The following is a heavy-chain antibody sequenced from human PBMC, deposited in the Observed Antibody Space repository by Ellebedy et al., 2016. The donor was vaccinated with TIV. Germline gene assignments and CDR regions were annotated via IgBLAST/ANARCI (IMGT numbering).Heavy chain of an antibody. CDR1: GFSLSANY. CDR3: ARVDLGLAFDY. CDR2: IYSAGNT. D-gene: IGHD3/OR15-3a*01. Sequence: GGSLRLSCAVSGFSLSANYMSWVRQAPGKGLEWVSIIYSAGNTYYADSVKGRFTISRDTSKSTVFLQMHTLRAEDTAVYYCARVDLGLAFDYWGRGTLVTVSS. J-gene: IGHJ4*02. V-gene: IGHV3-53*01.